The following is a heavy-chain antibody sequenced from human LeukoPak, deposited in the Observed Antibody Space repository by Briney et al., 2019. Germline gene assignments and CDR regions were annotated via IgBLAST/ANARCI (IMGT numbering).Heavy chain of an antibody. Sequence: ASVKVSCKASGGTFSSYAISWVRQAPGQGLGWMGGIIPIFGTANYAQKFQGRVTITTDESTSTAYMELSSLRSEDTAVYYCARGLVRGVIQDSYYFDYWGQGTLVTVSS. V-gene: IGHV1-69*05. CDR1: GGTFSSYA. CDR2: IIPIFGTA. J-gene: IGHJ4*02. CDR3: ARGLVRGVIQDSYYFDY. D-gene: IGHD3-10*01.